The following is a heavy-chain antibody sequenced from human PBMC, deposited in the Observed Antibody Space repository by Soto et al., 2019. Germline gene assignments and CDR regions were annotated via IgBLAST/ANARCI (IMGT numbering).Heavy chain of an antibody. J-gene: IGHJ5*02. CDR1: GFTFSNYL. D-gene: IGHD6-13*01. V-gene: IGHV3-7*02. CDR3: ARHPERIAQIGWFDP. Sequence: TGGSLRLSCAASGFTFSNYLMTWVRQAPGKGLEWVANIKQDASENFYVDSVKGRFTISRDNAKNTLYLQMNSLRAEDTAVYYCARHPERIAQIGWFDPWGQGTLVTVSS. CDR2: IKQDASEN.